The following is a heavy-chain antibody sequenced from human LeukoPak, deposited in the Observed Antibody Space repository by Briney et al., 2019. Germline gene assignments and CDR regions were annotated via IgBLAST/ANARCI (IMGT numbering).Heavy chain of an antibody. D-gene: IGHD6-6*01. Sequence: ASVKVSCKASGYTFTSYYMHWVRQAPGQWLEWMGIINPSGGSTSYAQKFQGRVTMTRDTSTSTVYMELSSLRSEDTAVYYCARDRDSSSSEGYYYMDVWGKGTTVTVSS. CDR3: ARDRDSSSSEGYYYMDV. CDR1: GYTFTSYY. CDR2: INPSGGST. J-gene: IGHJ6*03. V-gene: IGHV1-46*01.